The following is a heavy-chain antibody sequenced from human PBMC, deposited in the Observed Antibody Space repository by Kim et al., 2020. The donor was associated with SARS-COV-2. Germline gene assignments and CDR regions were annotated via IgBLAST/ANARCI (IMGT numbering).Heavy chain of an antibody. D-gene: IGHD3-16*01. CDR2: ISSSGSII. Sequence: GGSLRLSCAASGFTFSDYYMSWIRQAPGKGLEWVSYISSSGSIIYYGDSVKGRFTISRDNTKNSLYLQMNSLRAEDTAVYYCARNGGIYYYYYMDVWGKGTTVTVSS. V-gene: IGHV3-11*01. CDR3: ARNGGIYYYYYMDV. CDR1: GFTFSDYY. J-gene: IGHJ6*03.